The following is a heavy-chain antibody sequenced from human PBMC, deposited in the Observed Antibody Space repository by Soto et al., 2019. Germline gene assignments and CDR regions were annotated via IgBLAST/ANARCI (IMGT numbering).Heavy chain of an antibody. CDR3: ARGIYLKYGLDV. D-gene: IGHD3-16*02. CDR2: INTDGSTT. CDR1: EFTFNNYW. J-gene: IGHJ6*02. Sequence: EVQLVESGGGLVQPGGSLRLSCAASEFTFNNYWMHWVRQVPGKGLEWVSRINTDGSTTKYADSVIGPFTISSDNADNSVYLQMNSLRAEDTAVYYCARGIYLKYGLDVWGQGATFTVSS. V-gene: IGHV3-74*03.